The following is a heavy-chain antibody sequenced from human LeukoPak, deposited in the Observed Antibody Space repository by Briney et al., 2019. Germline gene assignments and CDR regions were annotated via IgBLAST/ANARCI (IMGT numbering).Heavy chain of an antibody. CDR2: ISSSSSYI. Sequence: GGSLRLSCAASGFTFSSYSMNWVRQAPGKGLEWVSSISSSSSYIYYADSVKGRFTISRDNAKNSLYLQMNSLRAEDTAVYYCARADIAADAPDAFDIWGQGTMVTVSS. V-gene: IGHV3-21*01. CDR1: GFTFSSYS. D-gene: IGHD6-13*01. CDR3: ARADIAADAPDAFDI. J-gene: IGHJ3*02.